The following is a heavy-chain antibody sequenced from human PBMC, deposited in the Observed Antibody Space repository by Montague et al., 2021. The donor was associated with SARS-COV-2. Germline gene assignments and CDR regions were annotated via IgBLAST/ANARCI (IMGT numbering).Heavy chain of an antibody. Sequence: SLRLSCATSGFAFRGYGLHWVRQAPGKGLEWVAIASSDGREKYYADFVKGRFTVSRDDSESTLHLRLTSLRAGDTAVYYCARGMNRYGFDYWGQGTLVTVSS. CDR3: ARGMNRYGFDY. CDR2: ASSDGREK. J-gene: IGHJ4*02. D-gene: IGHD3-16*02. V-gene: IGHV3-33*01. CDR1: GFAFRGYG.